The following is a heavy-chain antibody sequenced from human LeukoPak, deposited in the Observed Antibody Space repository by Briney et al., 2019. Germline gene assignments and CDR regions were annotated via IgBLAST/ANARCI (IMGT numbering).Heavy chain of an antibody. Sequence: GGSLRLSCAASGFXFSNYAMHWVRQAPGKGLEWVAVIAADGRDKHHADSVKGRFTISRDNSNNAIYLEMNSLRADDTAAYYCARDRQRAAAYYFDHWGQGALVTVSS. V-gene: IGHV3-30*04. D-gene: IGHD6-25*01. J-gene: IGHJ4*02. CDR1: GFXFSNYA. CDR3: ARDRQRAAAYYFDH. CDR2: IAADGRDK.